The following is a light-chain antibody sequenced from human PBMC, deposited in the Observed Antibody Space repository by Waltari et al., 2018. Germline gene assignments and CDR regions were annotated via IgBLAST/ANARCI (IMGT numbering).Light chain of an antibody. V-gene: IGLV2-14*01. Sequence: QSGLTQPASVSGSPGQSITISCAATSSDIGAFNFISWYQPRPGKAPELLVYDVSHRPAGVSTRFSGSKSDNTAALTISGLQAEDEAVYYCSSFSSSTAGIFGGGTKVTV. CDR2: DVS. J-gene: IGLJ2*01. CDR1: SSDIGAFNF. CDR3: SSFSSSTAGI.